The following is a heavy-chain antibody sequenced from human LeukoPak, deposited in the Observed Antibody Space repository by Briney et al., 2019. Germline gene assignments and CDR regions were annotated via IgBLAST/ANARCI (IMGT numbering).Heavy chain of an antibody. CDR1: RYTFTTYY. V-gene: IGHV1-46*01. J-gene: IGHJ5*02. D-gene: IGHD6-19*01. Sequence: ASVNVSCKASRYTFTTYYMHAVRQAPGQRLEWMGIINPSGGSTSNAQKFQGRVTMTRDTSTSTVYMELSSLRSEDTAVYYCARGPRSSGWIEDPWGQGTLVTVSS. CDR2: INPSGGST. CDR3: ARGPRSSGWIEDP.